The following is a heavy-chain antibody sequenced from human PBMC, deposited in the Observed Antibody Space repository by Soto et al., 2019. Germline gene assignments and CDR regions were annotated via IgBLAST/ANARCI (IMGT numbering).Heavy chain of an antibody. CDR3: ARDFLGGYCSSTSCLENSSRHGMDV. J-gene: IGHJ6*02. V-gene: IGHV4-34*01. CDR2: INHSGST. CDR1: GGSFSGYY. Sequence: PSETLSLTCAVYGGSFSGYYWSWIRQPPGKGLEWIGEINHSGSTNYNPSLKSRVTISVDTSKNQFSLKLSSVTAADTAVYHCARDFLGGYCSSTSCLENSSRHGMDVWGQGTTVTVSS. D-gene: IGHD2-2*01.